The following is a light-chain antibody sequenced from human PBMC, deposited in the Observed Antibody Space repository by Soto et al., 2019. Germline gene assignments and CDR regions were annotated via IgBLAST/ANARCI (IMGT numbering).Light chain of an antibody. Sequence: QSVLTQPPSVSAAPGQKVTISCSGSSSNIGNNYVSWYQQLPGTAPKLLIYENNKRPSGIPDRFSGSKSGTSATLGITGLQTGDEAAYYCGTCDSSLSAVVFGGGTQLTVL. CDR3: GTCDSSLSAVV. V-gene: IGLV1-51*02. CDR1: SSNIGNNY. J-gene: IGLJ2*01. CDR2: ENN.